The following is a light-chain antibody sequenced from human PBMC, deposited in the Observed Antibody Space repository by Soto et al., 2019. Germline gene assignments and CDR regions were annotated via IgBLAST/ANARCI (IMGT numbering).Light chain of an antibody. CDR3: QQARRFPIT. Sequence: DIQMTQSPSSLSASVGDRVTITCRASQGISSWLAWYQQKPEKAPKSLIYAASNLQSGVPSKFSVSGSGTDFTLTISSLQPEDFAVYYCQQARRFPITFGQGTRLEIK. CDR1: QGISSW. CDR2: AAS. V-gene: IGKV1-12*01. J-gene: IGKJ5*01.